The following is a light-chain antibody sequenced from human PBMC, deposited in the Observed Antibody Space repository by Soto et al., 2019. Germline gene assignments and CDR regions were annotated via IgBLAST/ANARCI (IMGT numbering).Light chain of an antibody. V-gene: IGLV2-14*01. Sequence: QSVLTQPASVSGSPRQSITISCTGTSSDVGASKYVSWYQHHPGKAPKLVIYEVSHRPSGVSNRFSGSKSGNTASLTIAGLQAEDEADYYCASYTSSSTYVFGTGTKLTVL. CDR3: ASYTSSSTYV. CDR2: EVS. J-gene: IGLJ1*01. CDR1: SSDVGASKY.